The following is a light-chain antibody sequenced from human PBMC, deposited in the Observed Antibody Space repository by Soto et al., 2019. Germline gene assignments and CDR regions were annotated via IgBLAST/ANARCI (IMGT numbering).Light chain of an antibody. J-gene: IGLJ1*01. CDR1: SSNIGAGYD. CDR2: GNS. Sequence: QYVLTQPPSVSGAPGQRVTISCTGSSSNIGAGYDVHWYQQLPGTAPKRLIYGNSNRPSGVPDRFSGSKSGTSASLAITGLQAEDEADYYCQSYDSSLSGYVFGTGTKVTVL. V-gene: IGLV1-40*01. CDR3: QSYDSSLSGYV.